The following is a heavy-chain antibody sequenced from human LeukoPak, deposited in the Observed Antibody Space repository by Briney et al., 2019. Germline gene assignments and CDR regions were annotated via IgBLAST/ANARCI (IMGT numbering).Heavy chain of an antibody. CDR2: IDPSSTYI. CDR1: GFTFRSYS. J-gene: IGHJ4*02. Sequence: GGSLRLSCAASGFTFRSYSMNWVRQAPGKGLEWVSAIDPSSTYIYYADSVKGRFTISRDNAKNSLYLQMNSLRVEDTAVYYCARVRHAYGDYRGDYWGQGTLVTVSS. V-gene: IGHV3-21*01. D-gene: IGHD4-17*01. CDR3: ARVRHAYGDYRGDY.